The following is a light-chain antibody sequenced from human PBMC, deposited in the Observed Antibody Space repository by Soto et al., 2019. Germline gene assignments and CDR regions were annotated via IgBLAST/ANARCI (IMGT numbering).Light chain of an antibody. CDR3: QQYANSPMYT. V-gene: IGKV3-20*01. J-gene: IGKJ2*01. CDR2: GAS. CDR1: QIVSTTY. Sequence: EVVLTQSPGTLSLSPGERATLSCRASQIVSTTYLAWYQQKPGQAPRLLIYGASSRATGIADRFSGSGSGTDFTLTISSLEYEDFAVYYCQQYANSPMYTVGQGTKLEIK.